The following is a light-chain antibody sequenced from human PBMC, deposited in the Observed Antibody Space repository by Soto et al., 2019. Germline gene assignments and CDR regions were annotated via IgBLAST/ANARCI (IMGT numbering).Light chain of an antibody. J-gene: IGKJ5*01. CDR1: QSVSSW. CDR3: QQHKTYPVT. V-gene: IGKV1-5*03. Sequence: DIQMNQSPSTLSASVGDRVIITCRASQSVSSWLAWYQHKPGKAPKLLIYKASRLDSGVPSRFSGSGSGTEFTLTINSLQPDDFATYYCQQHKTYPVTFGQGTRLEVK. CDR2: KAS.